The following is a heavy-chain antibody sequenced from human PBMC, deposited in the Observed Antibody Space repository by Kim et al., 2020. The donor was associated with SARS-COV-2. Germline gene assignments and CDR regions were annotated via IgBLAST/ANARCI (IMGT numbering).Heavy chain of an antibody. J-gene: IGHJ3*02. CDR2: IIPIFGTA. Sequence: SVKVSCKASGGTFSSYAISWVRQAPGQGLEWMGGIIPIFGTANYAQKFQGRVTITADESTSTAYMELSSLRSEDTAVYYCASGVGYSYGYGGAFDIWGQGTMVTVSS. D-gene: IGHD5-18*01. V-gene: IGHV1-69*13. CDR3: ASGVGYSYGYGGAFDI. CDR1: GGTFSSYA.